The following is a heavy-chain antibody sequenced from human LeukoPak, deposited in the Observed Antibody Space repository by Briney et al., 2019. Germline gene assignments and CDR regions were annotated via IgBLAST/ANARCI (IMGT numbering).Heavy chain of an antibody. Sequence: PSETLSLTCTVSGCSIRSNNWWSWVRQPPGKGLEWIGEIFHSGSTNYNPSLKSRVTISVDKSKNQFSLKLNSVTAADTAVYYCARVGGYYGSGSYPLDYWGQGTLATVSS. CDR1: GCSIRSNNW. V-gene: IGHV4-4*02. J-gene: IGHJ4*02. D-gene: IGHD3-10*01. CDR3: ARVGGYYGSGSYPLDY. CDR2: IFHSGST.